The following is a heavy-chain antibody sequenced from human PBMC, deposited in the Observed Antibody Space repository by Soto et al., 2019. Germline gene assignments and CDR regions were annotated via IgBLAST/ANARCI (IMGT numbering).Heavy chain of an antibody. Sequence: VASVKVSCKASGYTFTSYGISWVRQAPGQGLEWMGWMNPNSGNTGYAQKFQGRVTMTRNTSISTAYMELSSLRSEDTAVYYCAILRVASVRGRLWMLWGQGTLVTVSS. CDR1: GYTFTSYG. V-gene: IGHV1-8*02. J-gene: IGHJ4*02. D-gene: IGHD3-10*01. CDR2: MNPNSGNT. CDR3: AILRVASVRGRLWML.